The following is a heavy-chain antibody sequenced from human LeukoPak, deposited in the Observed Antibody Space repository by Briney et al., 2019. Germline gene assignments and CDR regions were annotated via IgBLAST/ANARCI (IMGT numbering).Heavy chain of an antibody. V-gene: IGHV4-31*03. CDR3: GTDRCTNGVCFLPDY. CDR2: IYYSGST. Sequence: SQTLSLTCTVSGGSISSGGYYWSWIRQHPGKGLEWIGYIYYSGSTYYNPSLKSRVTISVDTSKNQFSLKLSSVTAADTAVYYCGTDRCTNGVCFLPDYWGQGTLVTVSS. J-gene: IGHJ4*02. D-gene: IGHD2-8*01. CDR1: GGSISSGGYY.